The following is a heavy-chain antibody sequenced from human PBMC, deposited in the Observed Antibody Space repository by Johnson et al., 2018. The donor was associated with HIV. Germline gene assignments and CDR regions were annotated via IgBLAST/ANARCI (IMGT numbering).Heavy chain of an antibody. D-gene: IGHD6-19*01. J-gene: IGHJ3*02. V-gene: IGHV3-23*04. Sequence: VQLVESGGGLVQPGGSLRLSCAASGFTFSTYAMSWVRQAPGKGLEWVSGISGSGDSTYYADSVKGRFTISRDNSKNTLYLQMNSLRAEDTAVYYCASGGWLEGAFDIWGQGTMVTVSS. CDR3: ASGGWLEGAFDI. CDR1: GFTFSTYA. CDR2: ISGSGDST.